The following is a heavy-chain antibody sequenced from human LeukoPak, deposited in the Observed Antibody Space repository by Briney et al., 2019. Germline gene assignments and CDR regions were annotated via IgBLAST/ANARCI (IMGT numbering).Heavy chain of an antibody. D-gene: IGHD3-3*01. V-gene: IGHV5-51*01. CDR1: GYSFTSYW. CDR3: ARLPYYDFWSGYPFDY. J-gene: IGHJ4*02. CDR2: IYPGDSDT. Sequence: GESLKISCKGSGYSFTSYWIGWVRQMPGKGLEWMGIIYPGDSDTRYSPSFQGQVTISADKSISTAYLQWSSLKASDTAMYYCARLPYYDFWSGYPFDYWGQGTLVTVSS.